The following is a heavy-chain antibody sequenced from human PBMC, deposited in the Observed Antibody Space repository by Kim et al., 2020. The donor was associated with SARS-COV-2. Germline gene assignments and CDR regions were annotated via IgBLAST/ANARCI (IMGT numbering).Heavy chain of an antibody. CDR3: AREGRVIAALSAFDI. D-gene: IGHD6-13*01. CDR1: GGSFSGYY. V-gene: IGHV4-34*01. Sequence: SETLSLTCAVYGGSFSGYYWSWIRQPPGKGLEWIGEINHSGSTNYNPSLKSRVTISVDTSKNQFSLKLSSVTAADTAVYYCAREGRVIAALSAFDIWGQG. J-gene: IGHJ3*02. CDR2: INHSGST.